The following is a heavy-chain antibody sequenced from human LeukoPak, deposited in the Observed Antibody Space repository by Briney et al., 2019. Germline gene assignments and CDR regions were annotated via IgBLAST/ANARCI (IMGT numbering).Heavy chain of an antibody. D-gene: IGHD1-1*01. J-gene: IGHJ4*02. CDR2: IYYSGSS. CDR3: ARHQENWINFDY. Sequence: SETLSLTCTVSGGPISSYYWSWIRQPPGKGLEWIGYIYYSGSSNYNPSLKSRVTISVDTSKNQFSLKLSSVTAADTAVYYCARHQENWINFDYWGQGTLVTVSS. V-gene: IGHV4-59*08. CDR1: GGPISSYY.